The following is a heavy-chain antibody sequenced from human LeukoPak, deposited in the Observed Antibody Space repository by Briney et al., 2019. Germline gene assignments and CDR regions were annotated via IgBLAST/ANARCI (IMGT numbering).Heavy chain of an antibody. V-gene: IGHV3-11*01. CDR1: GFTFSDYY. CDR2: ISSSGNIV. CDR3: ASFQWLRYFDF. D-gene: IGHD5-12*01. J-gene: IGHJ4*02. Sequence: GGPLRLSCAASGFTFSDYYMSWIRQAPGKGLEWVSYISSSGNIVYYTDSVKGRLTISRDNAKSSLFLQMNSLRAEDTAVYFCASFQWLRYFDFWGQGTLVTVSS.